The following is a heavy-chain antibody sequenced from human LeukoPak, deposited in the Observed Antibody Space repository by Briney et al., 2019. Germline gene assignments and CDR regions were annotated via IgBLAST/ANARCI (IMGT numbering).Heavy chain of an antibody. Sequence: ASVKVSCKASGYTFTGYYMHWVRQAPGQGLEWMGWINPNSGGTNYAQKFQGRVTMTRDTSISTAYMELSRLRSDDTAVYYCARGGDLAYCGGDCYSAFGYWGKGTLVTVSS. CDR3: ARGGDLAYCGGDCYSAFGY. V-gene: IGHV1-2*02. D-gene: IGHD2-21*02. J-gene: IGHJ4*02. CDR2: INPNSGGT. CDR1: GYTFTGYY.